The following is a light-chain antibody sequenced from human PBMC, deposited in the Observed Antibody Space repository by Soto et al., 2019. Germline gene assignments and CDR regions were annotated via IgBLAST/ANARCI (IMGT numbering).Light chain of an antibody. CDR3: GAWDSSLNVYV. CDR2: DNN. V-gene: IGLV1-51*01. J-gene: IGLJ1*01. Sequence: QSVLTQPPSVSAAPGHKVTISCSGTASNIGNDYVSWYQQLPGEAPQLLIYDNNRRPSGIPDRFSGSRSDTSATLGITGLRTGDEADYYCGAWDSSLNVYVFGTGTKVTLL. CDR1: ASNIGNDY.